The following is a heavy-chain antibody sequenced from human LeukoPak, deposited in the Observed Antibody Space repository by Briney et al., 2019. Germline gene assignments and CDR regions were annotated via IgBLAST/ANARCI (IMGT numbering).Heavy chain of an antibody. CDR1: GGSISSGGYY. D-gene: IGHD5-24*01. J-gene: IGHJ5*02. CDR2: IYYSGST. V-gene: IGHV4-31*03. CDR3: ASWTSYGSSWFDP. Sequence: PSETLSLTCTVSGGSISSGGYYWSWIRQHPGKGLEWIGYIYYSGSTYYNPSLKSRVTISVDTSKNQFSPKLSSVTAADTAVYYCASWTSYGSSWFDPWGQGTLVTVSS.